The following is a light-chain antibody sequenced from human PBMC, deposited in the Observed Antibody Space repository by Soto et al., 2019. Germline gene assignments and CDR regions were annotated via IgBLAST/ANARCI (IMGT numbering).Light chain of an antibody. CDR1: QSIRNW. CDR2: DAS. V-gene: IGKV1-5*01. Sequence: DIQMTQFPSTLSASVGDRVTITCRASQSIRNWLAWYQQKPGKAPKLLIYDASTLERGVPSRFSGSGSGTEFTLSISSLQPDDFATYYCQQYDSSSGYTFGQRTKLEIK. CDR3: QQYDSSSGYT. J-gene: IGKJ2*01.